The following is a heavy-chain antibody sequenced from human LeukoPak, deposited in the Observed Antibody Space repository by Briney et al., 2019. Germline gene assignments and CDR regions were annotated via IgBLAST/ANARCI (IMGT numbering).Heavy chain of an antibody. CDR3: ARDGLYDYVWGSYRHDY. Sequence: GGSLRLSCAASGFTFSSYWMSWVRQAPGKGLEWVANIKQDGSEKYYVDSVKGRFTISRDNAKNSLCLQMNSLRAEDTAVYYCARDGLYDYVWGSYRHDYWGQGTLVTVSS. D-gene: IGHD3-16*02. CDR1: GFTFSSYW. V-gene: IGHV3-7*01. J-gene: IGHJ4*02. CDR2: IKQDGSEK.